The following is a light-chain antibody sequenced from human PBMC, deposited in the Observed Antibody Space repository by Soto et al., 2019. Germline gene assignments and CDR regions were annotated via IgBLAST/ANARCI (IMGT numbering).Light chain of an antibody. J-gene: IGLJ2*01. Sequence: QSALTQPASVSGSAGESITISCTGTSSDVGGYNYVSWYQHYPGKAPKLIIYEVSNRPSGVSNRFSGSKSGNTASLTLSGLQAEDEADYYCSSYARNSVLFGGGTKLTV. CDR2: EVS. CDR3: SSYARNSVL. CDR1: SSDVGGYNY. V-gene: IGLV2-14*01.